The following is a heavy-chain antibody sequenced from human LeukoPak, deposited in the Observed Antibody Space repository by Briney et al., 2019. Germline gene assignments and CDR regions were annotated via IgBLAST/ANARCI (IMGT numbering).Heavy chain of an antibody. CDR3: ARAAVGNWFDP. Sequence: ASVKVSCKASGYTFTSYGISWVRQAPGQGLEWMGWISAYNGNTNYAQKLQGRVTMTTDTSTSTAHMELRSLRSDDTAVYYCARAAVGNWFDPWGQGTLVTVSS. J-gene: IGHJ5*02. V-gene: IGHV1-18*01. CDR1: GYTFTSYG. CDR2: ISAYNGNT.